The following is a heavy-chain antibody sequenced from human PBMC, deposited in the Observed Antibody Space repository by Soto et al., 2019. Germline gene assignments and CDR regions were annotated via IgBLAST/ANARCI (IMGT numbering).Heavy chain of an antibody. Sequence: TLSLTCTVSGGSISSSSYYWGWIRQPPGKGLEWIGSIYYSGSTYYNPSLKSRVTISVDTSKNQFSLKLSSVTAADTAVYYCARHEGYGSGDYYYSYMDVWGKGTTVTVSS. V-gene: IGHV4-39*01. CDR3: ARHEGYGSGDYYYSYMDV. CDR1: GGSISSSSYY. D-gene: IGHD3-10*01. J-gene: IGHJ6*03. CDR2: IYYSGST.